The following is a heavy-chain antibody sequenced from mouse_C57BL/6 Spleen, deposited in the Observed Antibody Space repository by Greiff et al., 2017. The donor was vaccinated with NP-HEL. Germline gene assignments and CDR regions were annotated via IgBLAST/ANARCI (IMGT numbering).Heavy chain of an antibody. D-gene: IGHD2-4*01. CDR3: ARGGYDYLYAMDY. CDR2: IDPSDSET. CDR1: GYTFTSYW. J-gene: IGHJ4*01. Sequence: QVQLQQPGAELVRPGSSVKLSCKASGYTFTSYWMHWVKQRPIQGLEWIGNIDPSDSETHYNQKFKDKATLTVDKSSSTAYMQLSSLTSEDSAVYDCARGGYDYLYAMDYWGQGTSVTVSS. V-gene: IGHV1-52*01.